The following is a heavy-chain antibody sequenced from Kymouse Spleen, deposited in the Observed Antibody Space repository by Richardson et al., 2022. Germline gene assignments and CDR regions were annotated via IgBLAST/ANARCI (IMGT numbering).Heavy chain of an antibody. Sequence: EVQLVESGGGLVQPGGSLRLSCAASGFTFSSYWMHWVRQAPGKGLVWVSRINSDGSSTSYADSVKGRFTISRDNAKNTLYLQMNSLRAEDTAVYYCARDPYCTNGVCHDAFDIWGQGTMVTVSS. CDR1: GFTFSSYW. CDR3: ARDPYCTNGVCHDAFDI. V-gene: IGHV3-74*01. D-gene: IGHD2-8*01. J-gene: IGHJ3*02. CDR2: INSDGSST.